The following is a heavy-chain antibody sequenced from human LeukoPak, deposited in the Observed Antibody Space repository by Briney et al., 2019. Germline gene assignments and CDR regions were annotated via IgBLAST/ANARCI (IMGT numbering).Heavy chain of an antibody. CDR3: AKGYGSGGSSSDY. CDR2: IRYDGSNK. J-gene: IGHJ4*02. V-gene: IGHV3-30*02. D-gene: IGHD3-10*01. CDR1: GFTFSSYG. Sequence: GGSLSLSCAASGFTFSSYGMHWVRQAPGKGLEWVALIRYDGSNKYYADSVKGRFTISRDNSKNTLNLQMNSLRVEDTAVYYCAKGYGSGGSSSDYWGQGTMVTVSS.